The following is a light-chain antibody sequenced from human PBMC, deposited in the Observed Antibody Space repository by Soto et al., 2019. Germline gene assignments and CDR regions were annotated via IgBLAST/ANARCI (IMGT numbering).Light chain of an antibody. CDR1: SSNIGSNY. Sequence: QSVLTQPPSVSAAPGQKVTISCSGSSSNIGSNYASWYQQLPGTAPKLLIYDNNKRPSGIPDRFSGSKSGTSATLGITGLQTGDEADYYCGTWDSSLSAAVFGGGTRSPS. CDR3: GTWDSSLSAAV. J-gene: IGLJ2*01. V-gene: IGLV1-51*01. CDR2: DNN.